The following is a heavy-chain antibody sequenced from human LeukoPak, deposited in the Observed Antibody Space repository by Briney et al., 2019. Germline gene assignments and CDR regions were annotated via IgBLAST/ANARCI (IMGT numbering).Heavy chain of an antibody. D-gene: IGHD3-22*01. Sequence: GGSLRLSCAASGFTFSSYGMHWVRQAPGKGLEWVAFIRYDGSNKYYAGSVKGRFTISRDNSKNTLYLQMNSLRAEDTAVYYCAKDLYYDSSGYLFGPDYWGQGTLVTVSS. CDR1: GFTFSSYG. V-gene: IGHV3-30*02. J-gene: IGHJ4*02. CDR3: AKDLYYDSSGYLFGPDY. CDR2: IRYDGSNK.